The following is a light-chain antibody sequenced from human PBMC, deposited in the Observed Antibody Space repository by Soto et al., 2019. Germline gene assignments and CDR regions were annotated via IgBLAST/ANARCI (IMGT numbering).Light chain of an antibody. Sequence: DIVLTQTPLSSPVTLGQPASISCRSSQSLVYSDGNTYLSWLQQRPGQPPRLLIYQVSNRFSGVPDRFSGSGAGIDFTLKISRVEAEDVGVYYCVQFSNFPRTFGQGTKVEIK. CDR3: VQFSNFPRT. CDR1: QSLVYSDGNTY. J-gene: IGKJ1*01. V-gene: IGKV2-24*01. CDR2: QVS.